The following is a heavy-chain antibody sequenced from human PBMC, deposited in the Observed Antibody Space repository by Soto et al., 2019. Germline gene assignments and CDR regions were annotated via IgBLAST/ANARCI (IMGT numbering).Heavy chain of an antibody. V-gene: IGHV4-30-2*03. Sequence: SETLSLTCAVSGGSISSGGYSWSWIRQPPGKGLEWIGYIYHSGSAYYSPSLKSRVTMSVDTSKNQLSLELRSVTAADTAVYYCARLHCNSPNCVPLDPWGQGTLVTVSS. CDR2: IYHSGSA. D-gene: IGHD2-2*01. J-gene: IGHJ5*02. CDR3: ARLHCNSPNCVPLDP. CDR1: GGSISSGGYS.